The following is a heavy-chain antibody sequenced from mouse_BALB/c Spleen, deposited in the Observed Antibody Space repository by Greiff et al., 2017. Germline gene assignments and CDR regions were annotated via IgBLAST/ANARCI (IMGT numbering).Heavy chain of an antibody. D-gene: IGHD2-4*01. CDR1: GYTFTSYW. CDR3: ARSLMITTVFYAMDY. Sequence: VQLQQSGPELVKPGASVKMSCKASGYTFTSYWMHWVKQRPGQGLEWIGYINPSTGYTEYNQKFKDKATLTADKSSSTAYMQLSSLTSEDSAVYYCARSLMITTVFYAMDYWGQGTSVTVSS. V-gene: IGHV1S26*01. J-gene: IGHJ4*01. CDR2: INPSTGYT.